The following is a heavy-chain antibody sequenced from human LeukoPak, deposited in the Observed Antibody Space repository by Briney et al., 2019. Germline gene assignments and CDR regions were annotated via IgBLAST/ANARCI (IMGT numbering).Heavy chain of an antibody. V-gene: IGHV3-23*01. D-gene: IGHD3/OR15-3a*01. Sequence: GGSLRLSCAASGFTFSSHTMTWVRQAPGKGLEWVSAISNSGGSTYYADSVKGRFTISRDNSKNTLYLRMNSLKAEDTAVYYCAKGRGLVSPDDHWGQGTLVTVSS. CDR2: ISNSGGST. CDR1: GFTFSSHT. J-gene: IGHJ4*02. CDR3: AKGRGLVSPDDH.